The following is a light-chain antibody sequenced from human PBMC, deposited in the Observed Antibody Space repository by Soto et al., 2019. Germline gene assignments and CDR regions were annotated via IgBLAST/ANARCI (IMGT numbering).Light chain of an antibody. V-gene: IGLV2-14*01. CDR3: SSYTSSSTRMV. CDR1: SRDVGGYNY. CDR2: DVS. J-gene: IGLJ2*01. Sequence: QSALTQPASVSGSPGQSITISCTGPSRDVGGYNYVSWYQQHPGKAPKLLIYDVSNRPSGVSNRFSGSKSGNTASLTISGLQAEDEADYYCSSYTSSSTRMVFGGGTK.